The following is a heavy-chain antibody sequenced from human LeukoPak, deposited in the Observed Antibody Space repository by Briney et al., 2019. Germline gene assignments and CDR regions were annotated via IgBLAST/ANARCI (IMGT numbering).Heavy chain of an antibody. CDR3: ARDYYGDNYFDY. Sequence: GGSLRLSCAASGFTFSSYTMNWVRQAPGKRLEWVSSISSSTSTIHYADSVKGRFTIFRDNAKNSLYLQMNSLRAEDTAVYFCARDYYGDNYFDYWGQGTLVTVSS. CDR2: ISSSTSTI. J-gene: IGHJ4*02. CDR1: GFTFSSYT. V-gene: IGHV3-48*01. D-gene: IGHD4-17*01.